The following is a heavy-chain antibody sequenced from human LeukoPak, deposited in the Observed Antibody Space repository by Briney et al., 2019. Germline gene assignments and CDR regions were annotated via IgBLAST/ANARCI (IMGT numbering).Heavy chain of an antibody. CDR2: ISGSGGST. V-gene: IGHV3-23*01. J-gene: IGHJ4*02. CDR3: AKTPYDSSGYSDY. Sequence: QTGGSLRLSCAASGFTFSSYGMSWVRQAPGKGLEWVSAISGSGGSTYYADSVKGRFTISRDNSKNTLYLQMNSLRAEDTAVYYCAKTPYDSSGYSDYWGQGTLVTVSS. D-gene: IGHD3-22*01. CDR1: GFTFSSYG.